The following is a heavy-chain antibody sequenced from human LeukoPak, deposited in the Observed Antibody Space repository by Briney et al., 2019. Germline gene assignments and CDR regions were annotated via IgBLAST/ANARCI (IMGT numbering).Heavy chain of an antibody. CDR2: ISTTDDTA. J-gene: IGHJ4*02. CDR1: GFTFSDYY. Sequence: GGSLRLSCAVSGFTFSDYYMSWIRQAPGKGLEWLSHISTTDDTAYNADSVKGRFSISRDNAKSTLYLQMNSLRVEDTAAYFCARYGDSSNKVDYWGLGTLVTVSS. V-gene: IGHV3-11*01. CDR3: ARYGDSSNKVDY. D-gene: IGHD7-27*01.